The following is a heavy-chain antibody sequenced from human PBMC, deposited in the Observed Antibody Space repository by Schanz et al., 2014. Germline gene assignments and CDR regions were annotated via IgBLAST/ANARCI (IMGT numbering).Heavy chain of an antibody. Sequence: EVQLVESGGGLVKPGGSLRLSCVASGFIFSSYNMNWVRQSPGKGLEWVSFLSSDSRHVYYVESEKGRFTISRDNAKNSLYLQMDSLRGDDTAVYYCARDGIAATTDFEYWGQGVLVTVSS. J-gene: IGHJ4*02. CDR2: LSSDSRHV. CDR3: ARDGIAATTDFEY. V-gene: IGHV3-21*06. CDR1: GFIFSSYN. D-gene: IGHD1-1*01.